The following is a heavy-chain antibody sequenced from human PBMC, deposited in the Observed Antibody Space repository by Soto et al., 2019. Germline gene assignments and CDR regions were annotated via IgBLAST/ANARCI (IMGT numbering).Heavy chain of an antibody. J-gene: IGHJ5*02. D-gene: IGHD2-15*01. CDR1: GVSIRDYY. Sequence: PSETLSLTCTVSGVSIRDYYWSWVRQAPGKGLEWIGSVDYSGNTDYNPSLKSRVTISIDTSKSQFSLKLTSVTAAETAMYYCARDRGLFCRPGTCVFRWFDPWGQGNLVTVSS. CDR3: ARDRGLFCRPGTCVFRWFDP. CDR2: VDYSGNT. V-gene: IGHV4-59*01.